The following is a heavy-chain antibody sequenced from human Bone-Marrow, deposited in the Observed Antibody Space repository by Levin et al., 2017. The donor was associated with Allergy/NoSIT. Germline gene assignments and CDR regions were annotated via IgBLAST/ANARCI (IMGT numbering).Heavy chain of an antibody. V-gene: IGHV4-30-4*01. CDR1: GASINSDDYY. Sequence: SETLSLTCTVSGASINSDDYYWSWIRQPPGKGLEWIGYISDIGAAYYTPSLKYRVTMSIDRSKNQFSMKLTSVTAADTAVYYCARFTYGEDVDYWGQGTLVTVSS. J-gene: IGHJ4*02. CDR2: ISDIGAA. D-gene: IGHD4-17*01. CDR3: ARFTYGEDVDY.